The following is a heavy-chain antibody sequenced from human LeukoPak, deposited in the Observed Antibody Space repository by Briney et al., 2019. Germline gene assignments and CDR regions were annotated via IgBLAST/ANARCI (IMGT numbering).Heavy chain of an antibody. Sequence: PGGSLRLSCAASGFTFSSYWMSWVRQAPGKGLEWVGRIKSKTDGGTTDYAAPVKGRFTISRDDSKNTLYLQMNSLKTEDTAVYYCTTNYYDSSGYYGIGDYWGQGTLVTVSS. J-gene: IGHJ4*02. CDR1: GFTFSSYW. D-gene: IGHD3-22*01. CDR2: IKSKTDGGTT. CDR3: TTNYYDSSGYYGIGDY. V-gene: IGHV3-15*01.